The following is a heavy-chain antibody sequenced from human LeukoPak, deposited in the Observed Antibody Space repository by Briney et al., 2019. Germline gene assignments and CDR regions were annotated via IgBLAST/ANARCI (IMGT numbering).Heavy chain of an antibody. J-gene: IGHJ4*02. Sequence: SETLSLTCTVSGGSISSYYWSWIRQPPGKGLEWIGYIYYSGSTNYNPSLKSRVTISVDTSKNQFSLKLSSVTAADTAVYYCASSYVWGSYRYNFDYWGQGTLVTVSS. CDR2: IYYSGST. D-gene: IGHD3-16*02. CDR3: ASSYVWGSYRYNFDY. V-gene: IGHV4-59*08. CDR1: GGSISSYY.